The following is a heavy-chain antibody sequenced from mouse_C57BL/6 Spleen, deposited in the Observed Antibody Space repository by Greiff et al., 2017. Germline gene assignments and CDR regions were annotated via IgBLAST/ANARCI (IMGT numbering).Heavy chain of an antibody. D-gene: IGHD1-1*01. CDR3: ARGTLYGSPFAY. CDR2: IDPSDSYT. V-gene: IGHV1-69*01. J-gene: IGHJ3*01. CDR1: GYTFTSYW. Sequence: VQLQQPGAELVMPGASVKLSCKASGYTFTSYWMHWVKQRPGQGLEWIGEIDPSDSYTNYNQKFKGKSTLTVDKSSSTAYMQLSSLTSEDSAVYYCARGTLYGSPFAYWGEGTLVTVSA.